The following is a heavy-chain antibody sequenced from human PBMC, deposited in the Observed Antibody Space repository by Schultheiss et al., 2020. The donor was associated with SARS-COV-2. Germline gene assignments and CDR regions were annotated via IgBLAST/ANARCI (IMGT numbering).Heavy chain of an antibody. V-gene: IGHV3-11*04. D-gene: IGHD3-22*01. CDR3: AKAGYYRDTSSYIDS. Sequence: GGSLRLSCAASGFTFSDYYMSWIRQAPGKGLEWVSYISSSGSTIYYADSVKGRFTISRDNFKNTLYMQANSLTAEDTAVYYCAKAGYYRDTSSYIDSWGQGTLVTVSS. J-gene: IGHJ4*02. CDR2: ISSSGSTI. CDR1: GFTFSDYY.